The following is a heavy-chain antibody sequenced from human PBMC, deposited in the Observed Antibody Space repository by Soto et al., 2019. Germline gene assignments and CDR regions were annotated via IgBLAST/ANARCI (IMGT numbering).Heavy chain of an antibody. CDR1: GFTFSGSA. D-gene: IGHD3-3*01. CDR2: IRSKANSYAT. J-gene: IGHJ4*02. V-gene: IGHV3-73*01. CDR3: TRQWVAIFGVVPVTDY. Sequence: GGSLRLSCAASGFTFSGSAMHWVRQASGKGLEWVGRIRSKANSYATAYAASVKGRFTISRDDSKNTAYLQMNSLKTEDTAVYYCTRQWVAIFGVVPVTDYWGQGTLVTVSS.